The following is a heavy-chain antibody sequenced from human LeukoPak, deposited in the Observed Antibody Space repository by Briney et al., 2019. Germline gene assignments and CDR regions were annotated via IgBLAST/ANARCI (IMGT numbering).Heavy chain of an antibody. Sequence: ASVKVSCKASGYTFTSYDINWVRQAPGQGLEWMGWMNPKNANTGYAQKVQGRVTMTRDTSISTAYMEVTSLRSEDTAVYYCARGPPESSSSDYWGRGTRVTVSS. CDR3: ARGPPESSSSDY. V-gene: IGHV1-8*01. J-gene: IGHJ4*02. D-gene: IGHD6-13*01. CDR1: GYTFTSYD. CDR2: MNPKNANT.